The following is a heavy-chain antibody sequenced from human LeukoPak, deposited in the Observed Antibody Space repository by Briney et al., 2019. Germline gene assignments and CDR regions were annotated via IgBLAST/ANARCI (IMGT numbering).Heavy chain of an antibody. V-gene: IGHV4-59*01. CDR2: IYYSGTT. CDR3: AREEMTSGYYFDY. J-gene: IGHJ4*02. Sequence: SETLSLTCTLSGVSINNYYWSWIRQPPGKGLEWIGYIYYSGTTNYNPSLKSRVTISVDTSKNHFYLKLTSVTAADTAVYYCAREEMTSGYYFDYWGQGTLVTVSS. D-gene: IGHD5-24*01. CDR1: GVSINNYY.